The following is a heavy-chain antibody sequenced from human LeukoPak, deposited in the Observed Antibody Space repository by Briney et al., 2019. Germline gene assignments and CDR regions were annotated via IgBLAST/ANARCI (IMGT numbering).Heavy chain of an antibody. CDR3: ARVKVIVVVPAAFAS. CDR1: GGSISSSSYY. J-gene: IGHJ4*02. CDR2: IYYSGST. Sequence: SETLSLTCTVSGGSISSSSYYWGWIRQPPGKGLEWIGSIYYSGSTYYNPSLKTRVTISVDTSKNQFSLKLSSVTAADTAVYYCARVKVIVVVPAAFASGGQGPLVTASS. D-gene: IGHD2-2*01. V-gene: IGHV4-39*01.